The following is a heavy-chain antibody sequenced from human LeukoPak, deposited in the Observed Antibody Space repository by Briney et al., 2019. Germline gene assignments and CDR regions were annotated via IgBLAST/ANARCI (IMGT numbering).Heavy chain of an antibody. CDR2: ISAYNGNT. J-gene: IGHJ4*02. Sequence: ASVKVSCKASGFTFTGYYMHWVRQAPGQGLEWMGWISAYNGNTNYAQKLQGRVTMTTDTSTSTAYMELRSLRSDDTAVYYCARGLDYYDSSGYRDYWGQGTLVTVSS. D-gene: IGHD3-22*01. CDR1: GFTFTGYY. CDR3: ARGLDYYDSSGYRDY. V-gene: IGHV1-18*04.